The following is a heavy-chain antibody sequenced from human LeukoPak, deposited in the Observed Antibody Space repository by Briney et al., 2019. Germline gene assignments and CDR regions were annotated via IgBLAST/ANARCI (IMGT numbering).Heavy chain of an antibody. V-gene: IGHV4-59*12. CDR1: GGSINNYY. CDR3: ARGVTVVPFDY. Sequence: SETLSLTCTVSGGSINNYYWSWVRQPPGAGLEWLAYIYYTGSTNYNPSLKTRLTTSVDTSKNQFSLRLNSVTAADTAVYYCARGVTVVPFDYWGQGTLVTVSS. CDR2: IYYTGST. D-gene: IGHD4-23*01. J-gene: IGHJ4*02.